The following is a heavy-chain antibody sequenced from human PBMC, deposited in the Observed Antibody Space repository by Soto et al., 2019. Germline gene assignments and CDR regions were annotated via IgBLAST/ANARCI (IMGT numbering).Heavy chain of an antibody. CDR1: GFTFDDYA. CDR3: AKGNTYYDFWSGSPEYFQH. CDR2: ISGSGGIT. J-gene: IGHJ1*01. Sequence: GGSLRLSCAASGFTFDDYAMSWVRQAPGKGLEWVSAISGSGGITYYVVSVKGRFTISRDNSKNTLYLQMNSLRAEDTAVYYCAKGNTYYDFWSGSPEYFQHWGQGTLVTVSS. V-gene: IGHV3-23*01. D-gene: IGHD3-3*01.